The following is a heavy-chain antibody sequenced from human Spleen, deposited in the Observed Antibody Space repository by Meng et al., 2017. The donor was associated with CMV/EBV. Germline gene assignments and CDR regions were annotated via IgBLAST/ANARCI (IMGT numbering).Heavy chain of an antibody. V-gene: IGHV3-74*01. D-gene: IGHD2-2*01. CDR2: INSDGSST. CDR1: GFTFSSYW. Sequence: GESLKISCAASGFTFSSYWMHWVRQAPGKGLVWVSRINSDGSSTSYADSVKGRFTISRDNAKNTLYLQMNSLRAEDTAVYYCARRGGGVPAARGYYYYGMDVWGQGTTVTVSS. CDR3: ARRGGGVPAARGYYYYGMDV. J-gene: IGHJ6*02.